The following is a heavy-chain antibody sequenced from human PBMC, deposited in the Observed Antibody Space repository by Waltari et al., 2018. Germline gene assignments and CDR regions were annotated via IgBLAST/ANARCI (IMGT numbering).Heavy chain of an antibody. J-gene: IGHJ6*02. Sequence: QVQLVQSGAEVRKPGASVKVSCTASGYTFSGHDMHWVRQAPAQGVEWMGWINPHSGATKFTQKLQGRVTMTRDTSISTAYMELNRLGSDDTAVYYCARALSSPSGYFYYYGMDVWGRGTTVTVSS. CDR3: ARALSSPSGYFYYYGMDV. CDR2: INPHSGAT. D-gene: IGHD6-6*01. CDR1: GYTFSGHD. V-gene: IGHV1-2*02.